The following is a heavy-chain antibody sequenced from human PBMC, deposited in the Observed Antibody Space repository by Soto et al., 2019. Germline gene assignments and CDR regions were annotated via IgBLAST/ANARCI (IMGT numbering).Heavy chain of an antibody. CDR3: ARGWTEVATAY. Sequence: SETLSLTCAVCGYSLSSGYYWGWVRQSPGKGLEWIGSIHHGGSPLYNPSLKGRIAISMDTSKNQVSLNLSSATAADTGIYYCARGWTEVATAYWGQGNQVTVS. D-gene: IGHD2-21*02. CDR1: GYSLSSGYY. J-gene: IGHJ4*02. V-gene: IGHV4-38-2*01. CDR2: IHHGGSP.